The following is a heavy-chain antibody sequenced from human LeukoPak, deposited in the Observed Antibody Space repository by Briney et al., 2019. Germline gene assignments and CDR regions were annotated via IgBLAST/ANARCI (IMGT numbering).Heavy chain of an antibody. V-gene: IGHV3-7*01. CDR1: GLTFSGYW. CDR2: IKQDGSEK. Sequence: PGGSLRLSCAASGLTFSGYWVHWVRQAPGKGLEWVANIKQDGSEKYYVDSVKGRFTISRDNAKNSLYLQMNSLRAEDTAVYYCAREYDFWSGFDYWGQGTLVTVSS. D-gene: IGHD3-3*01. CDR3: AREYDFWSGFDY. J-gene: IGHJ4*02.